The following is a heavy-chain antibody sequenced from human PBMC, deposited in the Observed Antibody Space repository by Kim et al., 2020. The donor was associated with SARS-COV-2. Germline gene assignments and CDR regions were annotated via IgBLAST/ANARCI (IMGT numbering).Heavy chain of an antibody. Sequence: PSFQGHVTISADKSISTAYLQWSSLKASDTAMYYCARASIAARLPYGMDVWGQGTTVTVSS. CDR3: ARASIAARLPYGMDV. V-gene: IGHV5-10-1*01. J-gene: IGHJ6*02. D-gene: IGHD6-6*01.